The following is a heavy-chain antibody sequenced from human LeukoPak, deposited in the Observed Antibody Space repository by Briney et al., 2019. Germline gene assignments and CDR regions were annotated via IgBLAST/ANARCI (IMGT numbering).Heavy chain of an antibody. CDR2: ISSSSSYI. J-gene: IGHJ4*02. CDR3: AKASHYYDSSGYFTYGY. V-gene: IGHV3-21*05. D-gene: IGHD3-22*01. CDR1: GFTFSSYE. Sequence: PGGSLRLSCAASGFTFSSYEMNWVRQAPGKGLEWVSYISSSSSYIYYADSVKGRFTISRDNAKNSPYLQMNSLRAEDTAVYYCAKASHYYDSSGYFTYGYWGQGTLVTVSS.